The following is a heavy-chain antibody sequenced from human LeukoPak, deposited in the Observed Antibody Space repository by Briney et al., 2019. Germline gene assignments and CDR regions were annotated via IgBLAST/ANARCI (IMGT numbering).Heavy chain of an antibody. CDR3: ARQYGRPFDY. CDR2: IYPGDSDT. V-gene: IGHV5-51*01. J-gene: IGHJ4*02. CDR1: GYSFSNYW. Sequence: SGESLKISCKGSGYSFSNYWIGWVRQMPGKGLEWMGIIYPGDSDTRYSPSFQGQVTISVDESINTAYLQWSSLEASDTAMYYCARQYGRPFDYWGQGTLVTVSS. D-gene: IGHD4-17*01.